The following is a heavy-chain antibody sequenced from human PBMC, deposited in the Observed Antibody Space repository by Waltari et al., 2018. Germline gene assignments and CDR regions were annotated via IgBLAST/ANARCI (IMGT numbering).Heavy chain of an antibody. V-gene: IGHV1-69*02. CDR2: IIPILGIA. J-gene: IGHJ4*02. CDR3: ARGGYGIAVAGGWDY. D-gene: IGHD6-19*01. Sequence: QVQLVQSGAEVKKPGSSVKVSCKASVGTFSSSPISWMRQAPGQGLEWMGRIIPILGIANYAQKFQGRVTITADKSTSTAYMELSSLRSEDTAVYYCARGGYGIAVAGGWDYWGQGTLVTVSS. CDR1: VGTFSSSP.